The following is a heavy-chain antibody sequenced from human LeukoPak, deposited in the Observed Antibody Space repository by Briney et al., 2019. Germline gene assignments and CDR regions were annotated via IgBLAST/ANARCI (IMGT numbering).Heavy chain of an antibody. D-gene: IGHD2-2*01. CDR1: GYRFSASS. Sequence: GASVKVSCKASGYRFSASSMHWVRQAPGQGLEWMGWINPDSGATHFAQKFQGRVIMTSDTSISTVYLELSRLRSDDTAVYYCAREGCFSTNCHVIGDDSWIDPWGQGTLVTVSS. CDR3: AREGCFSTNCHVIGDDSWIDP. J-gene: IGHJ5*02. CDR2: INPDSGAT. V-gene: IGHV1-2*02.